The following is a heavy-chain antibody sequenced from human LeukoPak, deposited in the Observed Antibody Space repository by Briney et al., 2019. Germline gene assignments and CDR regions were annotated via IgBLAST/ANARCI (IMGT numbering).Heavy chain of an antibody. CDR2: IYHSGST. J-gene: IGHJ4*02. CDR1: GYSISSGYY. D-gene: IGHD1-26*01. Sequence: PSETLSLTCTVSGYSISSGYYWGWIRQPPGKGLEWIGSIYHSGSTYYNPSLKSRVTISVDTSKNQISLKLSSVTAADTALYYCARVWTDSGSYYDDRGAFDYWGQGTLVTVSS. V-gene: IGHV4-38-2*02. CDR3: ARVWTDSGSYYDDRGAFDY.